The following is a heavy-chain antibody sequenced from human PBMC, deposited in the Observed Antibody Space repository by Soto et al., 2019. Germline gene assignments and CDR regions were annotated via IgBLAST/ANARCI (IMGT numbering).Heavy chain of an antibody. CDR1: GFGFDSYA. D-gene: IGHD3-10*01. V-gene: IGHV3-23*01. CDR2: IGSSGGAI. J-gene: IGHJ4*02. CDR3: AKALRFGESSHYFDY. Sequence: EVQLLESGGGLVQVGGSLRLSCVGSGFGFDSYAMSWVRQAPGKGLEWVSGIGSSGGAIVYADSVRGRFTISRDNSRNALYLHMNSLRAGDTAVYYCAKALRFGESSHYFDYWGQGTLVTVSS.